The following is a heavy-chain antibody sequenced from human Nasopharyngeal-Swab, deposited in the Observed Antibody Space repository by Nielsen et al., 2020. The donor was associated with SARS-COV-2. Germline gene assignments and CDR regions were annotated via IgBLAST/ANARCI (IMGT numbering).Heavy chain of an antibody. CDR3: ARENRYCSGGTCYYYYGMDV. D-gene: IGHD2-15*01. J-gene: IGHJ6*02. CDR2: ISSSSSAI. V-gene: IGHV3-48*04. CDR1: GFTFSTYS. Sequence: GESLKISCAASGFTFSTYSMNWVRQAPGKGLEWVSYISSSSSAIYYADSVKGRFSISRDNAKNSLYLQMNSLKAEDTAVYYCARENRYCSGGTCYYYYGMDVWGQGTTVTVSS.